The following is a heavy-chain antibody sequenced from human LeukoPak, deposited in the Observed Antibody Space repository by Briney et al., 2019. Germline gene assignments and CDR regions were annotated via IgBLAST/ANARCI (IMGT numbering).Heavy chain of an antibody. Sequence: PSETLSLTCTVSGGSISSHYWSWIRQPPGKGLEWVGYIYYSGSNNYNPSLKIRVPISVDTSKTQFSLKLSSVTAADTAVYYCARVDYSNYPYNWFDPWGQGTLVTVSS. CDR3: ARVDYSNYPYNWFDP. CDR2: IYYSGSN. CDR1: GGSISSHY. D-gene: IGHD4-11*01. J-gene: IGHJ5*02. V-gene: IGHV4-59*11.